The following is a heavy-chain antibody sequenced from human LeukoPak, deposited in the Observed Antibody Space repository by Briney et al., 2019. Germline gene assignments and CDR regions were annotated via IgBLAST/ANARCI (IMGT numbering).Heavy chain of an antibody. V-gene: IGHV3-23*01. CDR3: AKASSGYFVDY. J-gene: IGHJ4*02. Sequence: GGSLRLSCAAAGFTFSNYGLSWVRQAPGKGLEWVSSISNDGGGIYSADSVRGRFTISRDNSKNTLFLQMNSLRAEDTALYYCAKASSGYFVDYWGQGTLVTVPS. CDR2: ISNDGGGI. CDR1: GFTFSNYG. D-gene: IGHD3-22*01.